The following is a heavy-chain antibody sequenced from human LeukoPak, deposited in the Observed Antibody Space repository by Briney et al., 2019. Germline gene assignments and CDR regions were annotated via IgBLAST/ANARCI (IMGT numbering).Heavy chain of an antibody. CDR3: ARADYGGNAGGF. Sequence: SGGSLRLSCTASGFTFGDYAMSWFRQAPGKGLEWVGFIRAKTYGGTTQYAASVKDRFTISRDDSKSIAYLQMNSLKTGDTAVYYCARADYGGNAGGFWGQGTLVTVSS. D-gene: IGHD4-23*01. CDR2: IRAKTYGGTT. J-gene: IGHJ4*02. V-gene: IGHV3-49*03. CDR1: GFTFGDYA.